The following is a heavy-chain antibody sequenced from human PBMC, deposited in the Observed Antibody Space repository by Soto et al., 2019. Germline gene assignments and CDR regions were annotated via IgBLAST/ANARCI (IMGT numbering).Heavy chain of an antibody. J-gene: IGHJ6*02. CDR3: ARERRYCSGGTCSDGLDV. CDR2: VFDTEST. D-gene: IGHD2-15*01. CDR1: RGSVSSGGYS. Sequence: SETLSLTCVVTRGSVSSGGYSWTWIRQPPGKALEWIGFVFDTESTYYNPSLKSRVTISVEKSKNQFSLRLTSMTAADTAVYFCARERRYCSGGTCSDGLDVWGQGTTVTVSS. V-gene: IGHV4-30-2*01.